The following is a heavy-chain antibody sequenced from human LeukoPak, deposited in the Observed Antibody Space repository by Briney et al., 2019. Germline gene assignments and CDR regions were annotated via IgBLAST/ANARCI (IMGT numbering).Heavy chain of an antibody. J-gene: IGHJ5*02. Sequence: SETLSLTCTVSGGSISSYYWSWIRQPPGKGLEWIAYIYYSGITNYNPSLKSRVSISVDTSKNLFSLSLSSVTAADTAVYYCARHAVYSGGYSFWFDPWGLGTLVTVSS. CDR3: ARHAVYSGGYSFWFDP. CDR1: GGSISSYY. V-gene: IGHV4-59*08. CDR2: IYYSGIT. D-gene: IGHD1-26*01.